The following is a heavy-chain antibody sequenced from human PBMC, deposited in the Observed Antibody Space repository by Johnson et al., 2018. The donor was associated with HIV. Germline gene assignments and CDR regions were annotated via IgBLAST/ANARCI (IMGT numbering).Heavy chain of an antibody. CDR1: GFTFDDYG. D-gene: IGHD2-15*01. Sequence: VQLVESGGGVVRPGGSLRLSCAASGFTFDDYGMSWVRQAPGKGLEWVSGISSIGGSTYYADSVRGRFTISRDNSKNTLYLQMKSLRAEDTAVYYCAKSSRVATTFDAFDIWGQGTMVTVSS. J-gene: IGHJ3*02. CDR3: AKSSRVATTFDAFDI. CDR2: ISSIGGST. V-gene: IGHV3-23*04.